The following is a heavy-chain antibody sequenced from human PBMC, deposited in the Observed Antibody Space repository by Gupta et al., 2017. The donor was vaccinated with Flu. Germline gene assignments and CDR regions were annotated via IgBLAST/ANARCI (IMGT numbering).Heavy chain of an antibody. V-gene: IGHV3-64*01. CDR1: GFTFSSYA. CDR3: ARDLPSYDSSGYYDEIGAFDI. Sequence: VESGGGLVQPGGSLRLSCAASGFTFSSYAMHWVRQAPGKGLEYVSAISSNGGSTYYANSVKGRFTISRDNSKNTLYLQMGSLRAEDMAVYYCARDLPSYDSSGYYDEIGAFDIWGQGTMVTVSS. D-gene: IGHD3-22*01. CDR2: ISSNGGST. J-gene: IGHJ3*02.